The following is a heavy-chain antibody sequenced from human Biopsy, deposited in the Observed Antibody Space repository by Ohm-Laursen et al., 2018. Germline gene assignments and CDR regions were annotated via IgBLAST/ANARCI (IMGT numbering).Heavy chain of an antibody. CDR1: GGSISSSTTYY. J-gene: IGHJ5*02. CDR3: ARHPTGFWFDP. V-gene: IGHV4-39*01. Sequence: SDTLSLTCAVSGGSISSSTTYYWAWLRQPPGKGLEWIGSIYNTETTFYNPSLKSVDTISVDTSTNQFSLKVSSATAADTALYFCARHPTGFWFDPWGHGTLVTVSS. CDR2: IYNTETT.